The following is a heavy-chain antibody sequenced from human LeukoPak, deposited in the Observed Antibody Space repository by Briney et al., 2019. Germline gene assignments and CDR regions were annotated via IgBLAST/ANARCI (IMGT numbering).Heavy chain of an antibody. V-gene: IGHV3-21*01. D-gene: IGHD6-13*01. Sequence: PGGSLRLSCAASGFTFSSYSMNWVRQAPGKGLEWVSSISSSSSYIYYADSVKGRFTISRDNAKNSLYLQMNSLRAEDTAVYYCARGHSSSPSLSASYYYYYYGMDVWGQGTTVTVSS. CDR1: GFTFSSYS. J-gene: IGHJ6*02. CDR2: ISSSSSYI. CDR3: ARGHSSSPSLSASYYYYYYGMDV.